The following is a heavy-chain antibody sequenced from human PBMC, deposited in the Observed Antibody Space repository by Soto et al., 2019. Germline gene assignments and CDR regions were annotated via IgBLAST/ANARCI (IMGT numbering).Heavy chain of an antibody. J-gene: IGHJ4*02. CDR3: VRVGVGIGNHFDS. D-gene: IGHD1-26*01. CDR1: NGSISGFY. CDR2: IHYRGRT. V-gene: IGHV4-59*12. Sequence: QVQLQESGPGLVKPSETLSLTCSVSNGSISGFYWTWIRQPPGKILEWIGYIHYRGRTDYNPPLTSRATMSVDTSKNQFSLDLKSITAADTAVYYCVRVGVGIGNHFDSWGRGTLVTVSS.